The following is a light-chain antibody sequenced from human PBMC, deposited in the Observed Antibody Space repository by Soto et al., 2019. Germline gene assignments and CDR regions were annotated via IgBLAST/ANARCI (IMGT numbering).Light chain of an antibody. CDR1: SSDIGSYNL. Sequence: QSALTQAASVSGSPGQSITISCTGTSSDIGSYNLVSWYQQHPGKAPKLMISEVSKRPSGVSNRFSGSKSGNTASLTISGLQAEDEADYYCCSHAGSSTDVVFGGGTKLTVL. V-gene: IGLV2-23*02. CDR2: EVS. J-gene: IGLJ2*01. CDR3: CSHAGSSTDVV.